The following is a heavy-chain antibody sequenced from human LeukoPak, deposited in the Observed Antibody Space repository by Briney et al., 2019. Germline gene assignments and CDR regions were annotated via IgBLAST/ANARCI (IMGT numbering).Heavy chain of an antibody. J-gene: IGHJ4*02. CDR3: ARDRDSSGWYFEYYFDY. Sequence: GGSLRLSCAASGFTVSSNYMSWVRQAPGKGLGWVANIKQDGSEKYYVDSVKGRFTISRDNAKNSLYLQMNSLRAEDTAVYYCARDRDSSGWYFEYYFDYWGQGTLVTVSS. CDR2: IKQDGSEK. V-gene: IGHV3-7*01. CDR1: GFTVSSNY. D-gene: IGHD6-19*01.